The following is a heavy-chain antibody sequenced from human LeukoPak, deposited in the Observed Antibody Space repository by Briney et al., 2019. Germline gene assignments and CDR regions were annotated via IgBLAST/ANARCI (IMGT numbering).Heavy chain of an antibody. CDR2: ISYDGSNK. V-gene: IGHV3-30*03. CDR3: AREKGTMTRKMAFEM. D-gene: IGHD3-22*01. Sequence: GGSLRLSCAASGFTFSSYGMHWVRQAPGKGLEWVAVISYDGSNKYYADSVKGRFTISRDNAQNSLYLQINSLRAEDTAVYYCAREKGTMTRKMAFEMWGQGTMLTVSS. J-gene: IGHJ3*02. CDR1: GFTFSSYG.